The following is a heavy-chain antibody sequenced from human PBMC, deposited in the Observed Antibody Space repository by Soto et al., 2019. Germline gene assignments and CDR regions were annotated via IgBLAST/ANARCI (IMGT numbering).Heavy chain of an antibody. CDR3: ARGAGDYVELD. Sequence: GGSLRLSCEASGFXFSHYAMHWVRQPPGKGLEWVAIIAYDGSNKYYADSGKGRFTISRDNSKDTLYLQMNSLRAEDTAVYYCARGAGDYVELDWGQGTLVTVSS. V-gene: IGHV3-30-3*01. J-gene: IGHJ4*02. D-gene: IGHD4-17*01. CDR1: GFXFSHYA. CDR2: IAYDGSNK.